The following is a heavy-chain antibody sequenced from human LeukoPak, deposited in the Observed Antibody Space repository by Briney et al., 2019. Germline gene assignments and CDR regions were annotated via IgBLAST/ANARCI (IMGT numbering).Heavy chain of an antibody. D-gene: IGHD4-17*01. CDR3: ASSATTVTTMAFDY. CDR1: GGSSSGYY. V-gene: IGHV4-34*01. J-gene: IGHJ4*02. Sequence: SETLSLTCAVYGGSSSGYYWSWIRQPPGKGLEWIGEINHSGSTNYNPSLKSRVTMSVDTSKNQFSLKLSSVTAADTAVYYCASSATTVTTMAFDYWGQGTLVTVSS. CDR2: INHSGST.